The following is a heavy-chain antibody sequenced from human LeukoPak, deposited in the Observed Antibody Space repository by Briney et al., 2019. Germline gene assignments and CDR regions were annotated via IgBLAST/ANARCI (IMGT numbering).Heavy chain of an antibody. V-gene: IGHV4-39*01. CDR3: ARQPLTRSRAFDI. Sequence: PSETLSLTCTASGGSISSTSYYWGWIRQPPGKGLEWIGSIYYSGSTYYNPSLKSRVTISVDTSKNQFSLKLSSVTAADTAVYYCARQPLTRSRAFDIWGQGTMVTVSS. D-gene: IGHD4-23*01. CDR1: GGSISSTSYY. CDR2: IYYSGST. J-gene: IGHJ3*02.